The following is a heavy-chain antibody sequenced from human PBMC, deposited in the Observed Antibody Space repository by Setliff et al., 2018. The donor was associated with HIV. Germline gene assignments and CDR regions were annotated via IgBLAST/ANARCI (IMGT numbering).Heavy chain of an antibody. CDR1: GFTFSTYA. Sequence: SLRLSCAAFGFTFSTYAMNWVRQAPGKGLEWVSVISAGGSTYYADSVKGRFTISRDSSKNTLYLQMNSPRADDTALYYCAKAYYNFWSTYDAFDIWGQGTMVTVSS. J-gene: IGHJ3*02. V-gene: IGHV3-23*01. CDR2: ISAGGST. CDR3: AKAYYNFWSTYDAFDI. D-gene: IGHD3-3*01.